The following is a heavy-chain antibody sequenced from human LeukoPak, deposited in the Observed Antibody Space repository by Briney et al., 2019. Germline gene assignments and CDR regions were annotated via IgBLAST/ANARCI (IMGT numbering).Heavy chain of an antibody. CDR1: GGSISSSSYY. CDR2: IYYSGST. J-gene: IGHJ4*02. D-gene: IGHD3-3*01. Sequence: TSSETLSLTCTVSGGSISSSSYYWGWICQPPGKGLEWIGSIYYSGSTYYNPSLKSRVTISVDTSKNQFSLKLSSVTAADTAVYYCASRDYDFWSGSRFDYWGQGTLVTVSS. V-gene: IGHV4-39*01. CDR3: ASRDYDFWSGSRFDY.